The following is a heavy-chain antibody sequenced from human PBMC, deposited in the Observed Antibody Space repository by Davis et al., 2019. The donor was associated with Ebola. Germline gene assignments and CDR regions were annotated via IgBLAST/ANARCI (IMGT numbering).Heavy chain of an antibody. CDR3: ARASFGYNSGWYADY. Sequence: SVKVSCKASGGTFSSYTISWVRQAPGQGLEWMGRIIPILGIANYAQRFQGRVTITTDTSASTVYLDLTSLRSEDTAVFYCARASFGYNSGWYADYWGPGSLVTVSS. CDR1: GGTFSSYT. J-gene: IGHJ4*02. V-gene: IGHV1-69*02. CDR2: IIPILGIA. D-gene: IGHD6-19*01.